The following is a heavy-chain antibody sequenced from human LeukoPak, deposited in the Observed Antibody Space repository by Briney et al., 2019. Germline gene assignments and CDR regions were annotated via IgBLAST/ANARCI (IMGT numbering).Heavy chain of an antibody. CDR3: ARFPSSGWYPFGYFDY. Sequence: SETLSLTCTVAGGSISSYYWSWIRQPPGKGLEWVGYIYYRGSTNYNPSLKSRVTISVATSKNQFSLKLSSVTAADTAVYYCARFPSSGWYPFGYFDYWGQGTLVTVSS. V-gene: IGHV4-59*01. J-gene: IGHJ4*02. CDR2: IYYRGST. CDR1: GGSISSYY. D-gene: IGHD6-19*01.